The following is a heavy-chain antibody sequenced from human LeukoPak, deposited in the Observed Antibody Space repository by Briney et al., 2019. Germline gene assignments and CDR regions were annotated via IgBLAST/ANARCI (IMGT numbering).Heavy chain of an antibody. CDR3: ARGGYSYGLFDY. V-gene: IGHV3-48*03. Sequence: GGSLRLSCAASGFTFSSYEMNWVRQAPGKGLEWGSYISSSGSTIYYADSVKGRFTISRDNAKNSLYLQMNSLRAEDTAVYYCARGGYSYGLFDYWGQGTLVTVSS. D-gene: IGHD5-18*01. CDR1: GFTFSSYE. CDR2: ISSSGSTI. J-gene: IGHJ4*02.